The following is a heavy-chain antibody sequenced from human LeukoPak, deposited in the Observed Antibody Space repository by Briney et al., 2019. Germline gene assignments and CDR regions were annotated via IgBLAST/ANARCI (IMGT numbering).Heavy chain of an antibody. J-gene: IGHJ4*02. Sequence: SQTLSLTCTVSGGSISSGGYYWSWIRQHPGKGLEWIGYIYHSGSTYYNPSLKSRLTISVDTSKNQVSLKLISVTAADTAAYYCASARDVVIDYWGQGALVTVSS. CDR3: ASARDVVIDY. CDR1: GGSISSGGYY. CDR2: IYHSGST. D-gene: IGHD3-10*02. V-gene: IGHV4-31*03.